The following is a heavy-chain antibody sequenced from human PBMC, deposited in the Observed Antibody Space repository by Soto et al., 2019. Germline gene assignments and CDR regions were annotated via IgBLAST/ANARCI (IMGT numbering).Heavy chain of an antibody. CDR1: GDSIKSRYW. V-gene: IGHV4-4*02. CDR2: IFHTGST. CDR3: ARDQDASGNYYTRYFDY. J-gene: IGHJ4*02. D-gene: IGHD3-10*01. Sequence: SETLSLTCAVSGDSIKSRYWWSWVRQSPGKGLEWIGEIFHTGSTNYNPSLKSRVYISVDKSKNQFSLNLDSVTAADTAVYYCARDQDASGNYYTRYFDYWSQGTLVTVSS.